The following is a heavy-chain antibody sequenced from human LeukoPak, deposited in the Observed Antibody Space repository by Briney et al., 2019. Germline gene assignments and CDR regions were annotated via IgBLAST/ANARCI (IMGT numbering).Heavy chain of an antibody. V-gene: IGHV3-21*01. CDR2: ISSSSSYI. Sequence: PGGSLRLSCAASGFTFSSYSMNWVRQAPGKGLEWVSTISSSSSYIYYADSVKGRFTISRDNAKNSLYPQMNSLRAEDTAVYYCARRTPGLFDYWGQGTLATVSS. J-gene: IGHJ4*02. CDR3: ARRTPGLFDY. CDR1: GFTFSSYS. D-gene: IGHD1-14*01.